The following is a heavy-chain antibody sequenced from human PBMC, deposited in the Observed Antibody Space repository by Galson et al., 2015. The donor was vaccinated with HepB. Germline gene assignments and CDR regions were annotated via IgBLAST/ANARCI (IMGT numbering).Heavy chain of an antibody. D-gene: IGHD3-10*01. CDR2: IWYDGSNK. J-gene: IGHJ4*02. V-gene: IGHV3-33*01. CDR1: GFTFSSYG. Sequence: SLRLSCAASGFTFSSYGMHWVRQAPGKGLEWVAVIWYDGSNKYYADSVKGRFTISRDNSKNTLYLQMNSLRAEDTAVYYCARDEEGVVQGVIARWGQGTLVTVSS. CDR3: ARDEEGVVQGVIAR.